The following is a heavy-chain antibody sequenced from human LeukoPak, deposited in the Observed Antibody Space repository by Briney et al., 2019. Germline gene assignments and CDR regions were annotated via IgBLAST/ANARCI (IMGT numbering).Heavy chain of an antibody. V-gene: IGHV3-66*01. J-gene: IGHJ4*02. CDR3: ARSYLWGSYRYFDY. CDR1: GFTVSSNY. D-gene: IGHD3-16*02. Sequence: GGSLRLSCAASGFTVSSNYMSWVRQAPGKGLEWVSVIYSGGSTYYADSVKGRFTISRDNSKNTLYLQMNSPRAEDTAVYYCARSYLWGSYRYFDYWGQGTLVTVSS. CDR2: IYSGGST.